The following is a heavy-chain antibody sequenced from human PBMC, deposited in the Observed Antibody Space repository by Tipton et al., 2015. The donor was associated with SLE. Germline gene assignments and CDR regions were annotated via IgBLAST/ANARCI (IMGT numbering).Heavy chain of an antibody. Sequence: LRLSCTVSGGSISSYYWSWIRQPPGKGLEWIGYIYYSGSTNYNPSLKSRVTISVDTSKNRFSLKLSSVTAADTAVYYCARSAAAGIFDYWGQGTLVTVSS. J-gene: IGHJ4*02. V-gene: IGHV4-59*08. D-gene: IGHD6-13*01. CDR3: ARSAAAGIFDY. CDR1: GGSISSYY. CDR2: IYYSGST.